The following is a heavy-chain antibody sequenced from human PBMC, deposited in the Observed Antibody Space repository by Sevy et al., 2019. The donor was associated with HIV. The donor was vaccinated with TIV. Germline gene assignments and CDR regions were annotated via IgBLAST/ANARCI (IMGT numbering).Heavy chain of an antibody. CDR2: INHSGSS. Sequence: SETLSLTCAVYGGSLSGYYWNWIRQSPGKGLEWIGEINHSGSSHYNPALKSRVTISVDTSKNQCSLRLNSVTAADTAVYYCARAPPVVVVPGAPSWFDPWGQGTLVTVSS. CDR1: GGSLSGYY. D-gene: IGHD2-2*01. CDR3: ARAPPVVVVPGAPSWFDP. J-gene: IGHJ5*02. V-gene: IGHV4-34*01.